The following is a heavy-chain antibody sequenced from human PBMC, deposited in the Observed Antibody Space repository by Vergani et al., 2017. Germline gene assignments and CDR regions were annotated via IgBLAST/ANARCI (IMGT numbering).Heavy chain of an antibody. V-gene: IGHV5-51*01. Sequence: EVQLVQSGAEEKKPGESLKISCKGSGYSFTSYWIGWVRQMPGKGLEWMGIIYPGDSDTRYSQSFQGQVTISAAKSTSTAYLQWSSLKASATAMYYCARHLSYSSGWYDYWGQGTLVTVSS. J-gene: IGHJ4*02. CDR3: ARHLSYSSGWYDY. CDR1: GYSFTSYW. D-gene: IGHD6-19*01. CDR2: IYPGDSDT.